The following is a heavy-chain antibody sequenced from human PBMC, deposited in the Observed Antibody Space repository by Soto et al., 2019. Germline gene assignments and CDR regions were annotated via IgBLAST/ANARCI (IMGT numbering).Heavy chain of an antibody. V-gene: IGHV3-23*01. CDR1: GFTFSSYA. Sequence: GGSRRLSCAGSGFTFSSYAMGWVRQAPGKGLEWVSAISGSGGSTYYADSVKGRFTISRDNSKYTLYLQMNRLRAEDTAVYYCAKDPGYCGADCYSGSFYPWGQGTLVTVSS. CDR3: AKDPGYCGADCYSGSFYP. CDR2: ISGSGGST. J-gene: IGHJ5*02. D-gene: IGHD2-21*02.